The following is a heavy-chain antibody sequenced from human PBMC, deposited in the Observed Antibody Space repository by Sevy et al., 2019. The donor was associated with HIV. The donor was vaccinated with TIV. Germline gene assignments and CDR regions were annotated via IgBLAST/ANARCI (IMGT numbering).Heavy chain of an antibody. CDR1: GFTFSSYS. V-gene: IGHV3-21*01. CDR3: ARGRGGYSGYDYFDY. Sequence: GGSLRLSCAASGFTFSSYSMNWVRQAPGKGLEWVSSISSSSSYIYYAHSVKGRFTISRDNAKNSLYLQMNSLRAEDTAVYYCARGRGGYSGYDYFDYWGQGTLVTVSS. D-gene: IGHD5-12*01. J-gene: IGHJ4*02. CDR2: ISSSSSYI.